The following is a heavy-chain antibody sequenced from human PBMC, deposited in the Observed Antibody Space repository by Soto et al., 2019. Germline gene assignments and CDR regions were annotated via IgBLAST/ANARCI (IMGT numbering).Heavy chain of an antibody. V-gene: IGHV3-23*01. CDR1: GFSFSSYA. J-gene: IGHJ6*02. CDR2: ISGSGGST. D-gene: IGHD6-13*01. Sequence: PGGSLRLSCAASGFSFSSYAMSWVRQAPGKGLEWVSAISGSGGSTYYADSVKGRFTISRDNSKNTLYLQMNSLRAEDTAVYYCAKDSKQQVVLYYGMDVWGQGTTVTVSS. CDR3: AKDSKQQVVLYYGMDV.